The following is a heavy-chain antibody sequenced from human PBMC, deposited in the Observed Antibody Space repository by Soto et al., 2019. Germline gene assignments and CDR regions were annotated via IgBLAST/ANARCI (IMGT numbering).Heavy chain of an antibody. CDR1: GGTFSSYA. CDR2: IIPIFGTA. V-gene: IGHV1-69*13. J-gene: IGHJ6*02. CDR3: ARDSLYYYDSSGPYYYYGMDV. Sequence: SVNVSCKASGGTFSSYAISWVRQAPGQGLEWMGGIIPIFGTANYAQKFQGRVTITADESTSTAYMELSSLRSEDTAVYYCARDSLYYYDSSGPYYYYGMDVWGQGTTVTVSS. D-gene: IGHD3-22*01.